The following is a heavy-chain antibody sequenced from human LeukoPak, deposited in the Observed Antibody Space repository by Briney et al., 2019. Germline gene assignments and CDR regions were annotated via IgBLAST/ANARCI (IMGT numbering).Heavy chain of an antibody. J-gene: IGHJ4*02. CDR1: GFIVSSSY. Sequence: PGGSLRLSCAASGFIVSSSYMGWVRQAPGKGLEWVSYIYSYGRTFYADSVKGRFTTSRDSSKNTLYFHMNRLRAEETDVYYCARAFDHHFDYWGQGTLVTVSS. V-gene: IGHV3-53*01. CDR2: IYSYGRT. D-gene: IGHD3-16*01. CDR3: ARAFDHHFDY.